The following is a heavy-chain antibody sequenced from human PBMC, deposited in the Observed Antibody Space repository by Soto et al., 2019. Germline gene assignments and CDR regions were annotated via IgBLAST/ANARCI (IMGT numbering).Heavy chain of an antibody. CDR3: ARQHALGFAKNQGNYFFDD. V-gene: IGHV5-51*01. J-gene: IGHJ4*02. CDR1: GFSFSTYW. D-gene: IGHD7-27*01. CDR2: IYPGDSDA. Sequence: GESLKISCQGSGFSFSTYWIAWVRQTPGEGLEWMGIIYPGDSDARYSPSFQGQVTISADRSIDTVYLQWRSLKAPDTATYFCARQHALGFAKNQGNYFFDDWGQGTQGTVS.